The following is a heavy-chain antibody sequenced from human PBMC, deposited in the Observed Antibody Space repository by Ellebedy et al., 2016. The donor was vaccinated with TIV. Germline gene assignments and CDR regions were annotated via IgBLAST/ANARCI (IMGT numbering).Heavy chain of an antibody. CDR1: GGSISSYY. D-gene: IGHD1-14*01. CDR3: ARAGGRPTNFDY. J-gene: IGHJ4*02. CDR2: IYYSGST. Sequence: SETLSLXCTVSGGSISSYYWSWIRQPPGKGLEWIGYIYYSGSTNYNPSLKSRVTISVDTSKNQFSLKLSSVTAADTAVYYCARAGGRPTNFDYWGQGTLVTVSS. V-gene: IGHV4-59*13.